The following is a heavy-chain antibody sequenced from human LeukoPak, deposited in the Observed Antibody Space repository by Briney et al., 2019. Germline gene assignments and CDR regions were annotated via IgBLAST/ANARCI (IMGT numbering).Heavy chain of an antibody. CDR1: GGSFSSSAYY. CDR2: IYSSGST. V-gene: IGHV4-31*03. Sequence: SQTLSLTCTVSGGSFSSSAYYGSWIRQSPGKGLEWIGYIYSSGSTYYNPSLESRVTMSVDTSKNQFSLRLSSVTAADTAVYYCARGAYGIPTDYWGQGTLVTVSS. J-gene: IGHJ4*02. CDR3: ARGAYGIPTDY. D-gene: IGHD3-10*01.